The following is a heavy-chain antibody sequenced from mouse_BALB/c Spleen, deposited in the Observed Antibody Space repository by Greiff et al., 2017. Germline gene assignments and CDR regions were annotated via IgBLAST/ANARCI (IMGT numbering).Heavy chain of an antibody. V-gene: IGHV5-17*02. J-gene: IGHJ4*01. CDR3: ARAWDVDYAMDY. Sequence: EVKLVESGGGLVQPGGSRKLSCAASGFTFSSFGMHWVRQAPEKGLEWVAYISSGSSTIYYADTVKGRFTISRDNPKNTLFLQMTSLRSEDTAMYYCARAWDVDYAMDYWGQGTSVTVSS. CDR2: ISSGSSTI. CDR1: GFTFSSFG. D-gene: IGHD4-1*01.